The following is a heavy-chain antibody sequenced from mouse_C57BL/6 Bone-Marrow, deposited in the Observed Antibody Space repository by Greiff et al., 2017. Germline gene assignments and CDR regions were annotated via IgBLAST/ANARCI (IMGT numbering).Heavy chain of an antibody. CDR3: TTSTLLLLRTRWYFDV. J-gene: IGHJ1*03. CDR1: GFNIKDYY. Sequence: EVQLQESGAELVRPGASVKLSCTASGFNIKDYYMHWVKQRPEQGLEWIGRIDPEDGDTAYAPKFQGKATMTADTSSTTAYLQLSSLTSEDTAGYFCTTSTLLLLRTRWYFDVWGTGTTVTVSS. V-gene: IGHV14-1*01. CDR2: IDPEDGDT. D-gene: IGHD1-1*01.